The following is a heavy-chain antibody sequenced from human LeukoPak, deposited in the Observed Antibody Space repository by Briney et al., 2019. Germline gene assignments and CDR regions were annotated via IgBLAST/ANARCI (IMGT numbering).Heavy chain of an antibody. Sequence: PGRSLRLSCAASGFTFSSYAMNWVRQTPGEGLEWVSAISGSGGSTYYADSVKGRFTISRDNSKNTLYLQMDSLRAEDTAVYYCAKGETTTVTTLSDYWGQGTLVTVSS. CDR1: GFTFSSYA. V-gene: IGHV3-23*01. J-gene: IGHJ4*02. CDR2: ISGSGGST. D-gene: IGHD4-17*01. CDR3: AKGETTTVTTLSDY.